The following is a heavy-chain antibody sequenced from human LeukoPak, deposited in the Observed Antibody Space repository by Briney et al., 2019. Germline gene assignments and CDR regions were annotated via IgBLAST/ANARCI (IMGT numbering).Heavy chain of an antibody. CDR2: ISVSSGTI. Sequence: GGSLRLSCVASGFIFSSYSMNWVRQAPGKGLECVSYISVSSGTIYYVDSMKGRFNIYRDNAKNSLYLQINSLRAEDTAVYYCARRSEFGVLYYMDIWGKGTTVTVSS. J-gene: IGHJ6*03. D-gene: IGHD3-16*01. V-gene: IGHV3-48*01. CDR3: ARRSEFGVLYYMDI. CDR1: GFIFSSYS.